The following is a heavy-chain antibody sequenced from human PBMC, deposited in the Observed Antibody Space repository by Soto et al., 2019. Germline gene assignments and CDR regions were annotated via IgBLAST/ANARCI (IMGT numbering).Heavy chain of an antibody. V-gene: IGHV1-18*04. CDR3: ARVLAAPRDDPPPGDWFDP. D-gene: IGHD3-10*01. Sequence: ASVKVSCKASGYTFTSSGVGCVQQAPGQGLEWMGWISAYNGNTSYAQKLQRRVTMTTDTSTSTAYMELRSLRSDDTAVYYCARVLAAPRDDPPPGDWFDPWGQGTLVTDSS. CDR1: GYTFTSSG. CDR2: ISAYNGNT. J-gene: IGHJ5*02.